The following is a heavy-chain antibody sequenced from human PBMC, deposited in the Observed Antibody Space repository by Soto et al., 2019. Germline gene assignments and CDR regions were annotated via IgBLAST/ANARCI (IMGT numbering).Heavy chain of an antibody. CDR2: INHSGST. CDR1: GGSFSGYY. CDR3: ARAHFRLRYFDWLSQGGAFDI. Sequence: SETLSLTCAVYGGSFSGYYWSWIRQPPGKGLEWIGEINHSGSTNYNPSLKSRVTISVDTSKNQFSLKLSSVTAADTAVYYCARAHFRLRYFDWLSQGGAFDIWGQGTMVTVSS. D-gene: IGHD3-9*01. J-gene: IGHJ3*02. V-gene: IGHV4-34*01.